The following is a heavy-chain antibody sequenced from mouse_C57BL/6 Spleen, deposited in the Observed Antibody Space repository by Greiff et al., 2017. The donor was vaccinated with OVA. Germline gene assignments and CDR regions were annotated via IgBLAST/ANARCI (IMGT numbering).Heavy chain of an antibody. Sequence: VQLQQSGAELVKPGASVKISCKASGYAFSSYWMNWVKQRPGKGLEWIGQIYPGDGDTNYNGKFKGKATLTADKSSSTAYMQLSSLTSEDSAVYFCARETAIYGSTLSRPYYFDYWGQGTTLTVSS. D-gene: IGHD1-1*01. J-gene: IGHJ2*01. V-gene: IGHV1-80*01. CDR3: ARETAIYGSTLSRPYYFDY. CDR1: GYAFSSYW. CDR2: IYPGDGDT.